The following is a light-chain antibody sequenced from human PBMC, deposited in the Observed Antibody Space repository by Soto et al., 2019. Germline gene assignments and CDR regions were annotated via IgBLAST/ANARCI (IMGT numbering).Light chain of an antibody. CDR2: DES. CDR3: QKYGSSPLT. V-gene: IGKV3-20*01. J-gene: IGKJ4*01. Sequence: EIVLTQSPGTLSLSPGEIATLSCRASQSVSNDLAWYQQKPGQSPRLLIYDESNRAAGIPDRLSGSGSGTDLNLTISRLEPEDFAVYYCQKYGSSPLTFGGGTKVDIK. CDR1: QSVSND.